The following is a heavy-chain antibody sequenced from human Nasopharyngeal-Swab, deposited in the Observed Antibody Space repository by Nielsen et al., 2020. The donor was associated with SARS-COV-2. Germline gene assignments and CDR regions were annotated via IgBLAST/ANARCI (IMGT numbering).Heavy chain of an antibody. D-gene: IGHD6-13*01. Sequence: ESLKISCAASGFTFSTYSMNWVRQAPGKGLEWIGQIFRDGSTNYNPSLMSRVTISVDKSKNQFSLRLTSVTAADTAMYYCARDHWVGSSRVGYLFDPWGQGTLVIVSS. CDR1: GFTFSTYSM. CDR3: ARDHWVGSSRVGYLFDP. CDR2: IFRDGST. J-gene: IGHJ5*02. V-gene: IGHV4/OR15-8*01.